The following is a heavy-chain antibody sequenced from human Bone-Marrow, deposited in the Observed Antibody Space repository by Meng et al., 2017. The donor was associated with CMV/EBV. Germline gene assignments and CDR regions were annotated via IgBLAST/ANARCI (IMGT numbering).Heavy chain of an antibody. Sequence: GESLKISCAASGFTFSSYWMSWVRQAPGKGLEWVANIKQDGSEKYYVDSVKGRFTISRDNAKNSLYLQMNSLRAEDTAVYYCARDPSGSYLDGACDIWGQGKMVNVAS. CDR3: ARDPSGSYLDGACDI. CDR2: IKQDGSEK. V-gene: IGHV3-7*01. D-gene: IGHD1-26*01. CDR1: GFTFSSYW. J-gene: IGHJ3*02.